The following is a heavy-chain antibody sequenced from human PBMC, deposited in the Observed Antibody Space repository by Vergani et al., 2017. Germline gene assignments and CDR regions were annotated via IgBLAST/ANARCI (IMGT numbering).Heavy chain of an antibody. V-gene: IGHV1-69*13. Sequence: QVQLVQSGAEVKKPGSSVKVSCKASGGTFSSSAISWVRQAPGQGLEWMGRIIPIFGTANYAQKFQGRVTITADESTSTAYMELSSLRSEDTAVYYCARAGMATIEGAPDAFDIWGQGTMVTVSS. CDR2: IIPIFGTA. D-gene: IGHD5-24*01. CDR3: ARAGMATIEGAPDAFDI. CDR1: GGTFSSSA. J-gene: IGHJ3*02.